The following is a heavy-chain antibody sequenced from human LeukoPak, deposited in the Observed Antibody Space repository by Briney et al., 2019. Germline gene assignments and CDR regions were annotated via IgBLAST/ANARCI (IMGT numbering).Heavy chain of an antibody. D-gene: IGHD6-13*01. J-gene: IGHJ5*02. CDR1: GGTFSSYA. V-gene: IGHV1-69*05. Sequence: SVKVSCKASGGTFSSYAISWVRQAPGQGLEYMGGIIPIFGTANYAQKFQGRVTITTDESTSTAYMELSSLRSEDTAVYYCARDRSAAGTFWFDPWGQGTLVTVSS. CDR2: IIPIFGTA. CDR3: ARDRSAAGTFWFDP.